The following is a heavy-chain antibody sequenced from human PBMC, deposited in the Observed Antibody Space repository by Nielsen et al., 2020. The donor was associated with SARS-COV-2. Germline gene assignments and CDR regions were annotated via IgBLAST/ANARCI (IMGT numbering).Heavy chain of an antibody. CDR2: ISTSTGNP. Sequence: ASVKVSCKASGYIFTSYGMNWVRQAPGQGLEWMGWISTSTGNPSNAQGFTGRFVFSLDTSVTTAYLEITNLKAEDTAVYYCARPRVGSALGTDYWGQGTLVTVSS. J-gene: IGHJ4*02. V-gene: IGHV7-4-1*02. D-gene: IGHD1-26*01. CDR3: ARPRVGSALGTDY. CDR1: GYIFTSYG.